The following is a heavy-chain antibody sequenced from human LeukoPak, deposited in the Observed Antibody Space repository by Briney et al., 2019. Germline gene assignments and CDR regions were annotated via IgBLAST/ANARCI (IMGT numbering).Heavy chain of an antibody. D-gene: IGHD3-22*01. J-gene: IGHJ4*02. Sequence: PSETLSLTCTVSGXSTSSYFGNWIRQPPGKGLEWIGYIYYSGSTNYNPSLKSRVTISIDTSKNQFSLKLSSVTAADTAVYYCARRAYSSGYYFFDYWGQGTLVTVSS. CDR3: ARRAYSSGYYFFDY. V-gene: IGHV4-59*01. CDR2: IYYSGST. CDR1: GXSTSSYF.